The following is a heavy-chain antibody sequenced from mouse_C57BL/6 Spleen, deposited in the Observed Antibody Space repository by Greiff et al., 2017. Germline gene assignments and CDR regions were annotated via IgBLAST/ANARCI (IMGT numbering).Heavy chain of an antibody. D-gene: IGHD2-3*01. CDR2: IYPGDGDT. V-gene: IGHV1-80*01. CDR3: ARPEDGYYVSFAY. Sequence: QVQLQQSGAELVKPGASVKISCKASGYAFSSYWMNWVKQRPGKGLEWIGQIYPGDGDTNYNGKFKGKATLTADKSSSTAYMQLSSLTSEDSAVYFCARPEDGYYVSFAYWGQGTLVTVSA. CDR1: GYAFSSYW. J-gene: IGHJ3*01.